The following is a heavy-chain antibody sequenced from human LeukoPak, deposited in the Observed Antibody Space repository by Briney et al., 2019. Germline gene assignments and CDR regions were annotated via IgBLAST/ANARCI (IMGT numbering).Heavy chain of an antibody. Sequence: PGGSLRLSCATSGFSFSNYAMHWLRQAPGKGLEWVTVISYDGNNKYYADSVKGRFTISRDNAKNSLYLQMNSLRAEDTAVYYCARDYPLSYYDSSGYSDYWGQGTLVTVSS. CDR3: ARDYPLSYYDSSGYSDY. CDR2: ISYDGNNK. V-gene: IGHV3-30*04. D-gene: IGHD3-22*01. J-gene: IGHJ4*02. CDR1: GFSFSNYA.